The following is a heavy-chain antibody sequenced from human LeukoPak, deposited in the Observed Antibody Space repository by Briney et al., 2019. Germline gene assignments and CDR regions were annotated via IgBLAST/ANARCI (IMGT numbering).Heavy chain of an antibody. CDR1: GGSISRYY. V-gene: IGHV4-39*07. D-gene: IGHD5-24*01. J-gene: IGHJ4*02. CDR2: IYNRGST. CDR3: ARDPSSSATSDF. Sequence: SETLSLTCTGSGGSISRYYWGWIRQPPGKGLEWIGSIYNRGSTYYNPSLKSRVTISVDRSKNQFSPKLSSVTAADPAVYYCARDPSSSATSDFWGQGTLVTVSS.